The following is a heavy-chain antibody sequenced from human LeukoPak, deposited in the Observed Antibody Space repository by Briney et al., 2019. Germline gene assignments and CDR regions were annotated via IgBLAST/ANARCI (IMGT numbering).Heavy chain of an antibody. J-gene: IGHJ5*02. CDR3: ARDGHSSGYDWFDP. CDR2: IIPIFGTA. CDR1: GGTFSSYA. V-gene: IGHV1-69*13. D-gene: IGHD6-19*01. Sequence: AASVKVSCKASGGTFSSYAISWVRQAPGQGLEWMGGIIPIFGTANYAQKFQGRVTITADESTSTAYMELSSLRSEDTAVYYCARDGHSSGYDWFDPWGQGTLVTVSS.